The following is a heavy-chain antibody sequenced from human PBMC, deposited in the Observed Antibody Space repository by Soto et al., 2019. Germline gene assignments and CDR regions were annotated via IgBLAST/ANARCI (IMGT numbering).Heavy chain of an antibody. V-gene: IGHV4-31*03. Sequence: QVQLQESGPGLVKPSQTLSLTCTVSGGSISSGGYYWSWIRQHPGKGLEWIGYIYYSGSTYYNPSLKSRVTISVDTSKNQFSLKLSSVTAADTAVYYCARDTPSYYGSGSYFYYYYYMDVWGKGTTVTVSS. CDR1: GGSISSGGYY. CDR2: IYYSGST. CDR3: ARDTPSYYGSGSYFYYYYYMDV. J-gene: IGHJ6*03. D-gene: IGHD3-10*01.